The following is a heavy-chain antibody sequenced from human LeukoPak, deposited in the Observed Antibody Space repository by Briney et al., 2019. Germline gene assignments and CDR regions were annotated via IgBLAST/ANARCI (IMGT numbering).Heavy chain of an antibody. CDR3: AREAAEGAAENHPNYFDY. CDR2: INHSGST. CDR1: GGSFSGYF. D-gene: IGHD1-26*01. V-gene: IGHV4-34*01. Sequence: PSETLSLTCAVYGGSFSGYFWSWIRQPPGKGLEWIGKINHSGSTNYNPSLKSRVTISVDTSKNQFSLKLSSVTAADTAVYYCAREAAEGAAENHPNYFDYWGQGTLVTVSS. J-gene: IGHJ4*02.